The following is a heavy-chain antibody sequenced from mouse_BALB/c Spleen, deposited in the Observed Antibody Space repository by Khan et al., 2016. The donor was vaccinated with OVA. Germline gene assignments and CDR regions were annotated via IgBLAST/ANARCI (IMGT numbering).Heavy chain of an antibody. Sequence: VQLQQSGAERAKLGASVKTSCKASGFTFTTYWMPWVKQRHGQGLEWIGYITPTSGYTDYNEKSKDRATLSADKSSSTAYMQLSSLTSKDSSVYYCTRDRIDYWGQGTTLTVSS. CDR1: GFTFTTYW. J-gene: IGHJ2*01. CDR3: TRDRIDY. CDR2: ITPTSGYT. V-gene: IGHV1-7*01.